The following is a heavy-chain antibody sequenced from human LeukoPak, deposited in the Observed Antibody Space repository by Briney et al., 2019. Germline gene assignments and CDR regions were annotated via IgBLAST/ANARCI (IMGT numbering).Heavy chain of an antibody. D-gene: IGHD5-18*01. CDR3: ARYHTALSY. Sequence: PGGSLRLSCVASGFSVSSDYMTWVRQAPGKGLEWVSVLYSGGSTYYADSVKGRFTISRDNSKNTLYLQMNNLRVEDTAVYYCARYHTALSYWGQGTLVTASS. CDR1: GFSVSSDY. J-gene: IGHJ4*02. CDR2: LYSGGST. V-gene: IGHV3-53*01.